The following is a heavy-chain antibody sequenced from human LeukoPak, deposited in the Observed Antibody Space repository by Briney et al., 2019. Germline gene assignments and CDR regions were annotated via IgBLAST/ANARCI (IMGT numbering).Heavy chain of an antibody. CDR1: GGSISSYY. Sequence: PSETLSLTCTVSGGSISSYYWSWIRQPPGKGLEWFGYIYYSGSTNYNPSLKSRVTISVDTSKNQFSLKLSSVTAADTAVYYCARVYAPYSSNHFDYWGQGTLVTVSS. V-gene: IGHV4-59*01. D-gene: IGHD6-13*01. CDR3: ARVYAPYSSNHFDY. J-gene: IGHJ4*02. CDR2: IYYSGST.